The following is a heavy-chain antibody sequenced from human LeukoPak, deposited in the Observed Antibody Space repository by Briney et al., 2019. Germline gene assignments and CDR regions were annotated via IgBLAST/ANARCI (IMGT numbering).Heavy chain of an antibody. CDR1: GYTFTSYD. J-gene: IGHJ4*02. V-gene: IGHV1-8*01. Sequence: ASVKVSCKASGYTFTSYDINWVRQATGQGLEWMGWMNPNSGNTGYAQKFQGRVTMTRNTSISAAYMELSSLRPEDTAVYYCARHFGTGDNFDYWGQGTLLIVSS. CDR3: ARHFGTGDNFDY. CDR2: MNPNSGNT. D-gene: IGHD1-1*01.